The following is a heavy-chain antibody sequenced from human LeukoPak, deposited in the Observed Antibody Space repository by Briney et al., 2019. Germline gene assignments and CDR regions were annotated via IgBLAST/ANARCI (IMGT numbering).Heavy chain of an antibody. CDR1: GGSISSSSYY. Sequence: PSETLSLTCTVSGGSISSSSYYWGWIRQPPGKGLEWIGSIYYSGSTYYNPSLKSRVTISVDTSKNQFSLKLSSVTAADTAVYYCARRDDYYGSGSYTITHKNNWFDPWGQGTLVTVSS. CDR3: ARRDDYYGSGSYTITHKNNWFDP. D-gene: IGHD3-10*01. V-gene: IGHV4-39*01. J-gene: IGHJ5*02. CDR2: IYYSGST.